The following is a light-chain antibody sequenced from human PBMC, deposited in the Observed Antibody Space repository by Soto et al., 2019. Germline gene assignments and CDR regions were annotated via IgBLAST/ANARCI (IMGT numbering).Light chain of an antibody. V-gene: IGKV1-33*01. CDR1: QDINIY. J-gene: IGKJ5*01. CDR3: NTYDILKIK. CDR2: DAS. Sequence: DIHITQSPSSLFASVGDRVTITCHWTQDINIYLNWYQQKPGKAPNLLIYDASNLEIGVPSRFSGSRPRKHFTPTISRLQTEDIGPYYRNTYDILKIKFRRGTRMEIK.